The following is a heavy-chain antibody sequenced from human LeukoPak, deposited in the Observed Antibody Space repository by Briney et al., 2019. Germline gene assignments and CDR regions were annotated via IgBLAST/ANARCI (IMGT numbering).Heavy chain of an antibody. CDR3: AKESGSPGAFDI. CDR1: GFTFSSYW. J-gene: IGHJ3*02. D-gene: IGHD1-26*01. Sequence: GGSLRLSFAAPGFTFSSYWMAWVRQAPGKGLEWVANIKQDGSEIVYLDSVKGRFTISRDNAKNSLYLQMNSLRAEDMALYYCAKESGSPGAFDIWGQGTMVTVSS. V-gene: IGHV3-7*03. CDR2: IKQDGSEI.